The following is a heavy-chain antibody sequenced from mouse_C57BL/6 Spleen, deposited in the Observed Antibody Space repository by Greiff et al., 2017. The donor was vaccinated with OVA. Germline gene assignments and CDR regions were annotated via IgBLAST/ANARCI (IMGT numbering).Heavy chain of an antibody. CDR3: TVDEYDGGFAY. D-gene: IGHD2-4*01. Sequence: EVKLEESGGGLVQPGGSMKLSCVASGFTFSNSWMTWVRQSPAKGLEWVAQISLKSDNYATHYAVSVKGRFTISRDDSKSSVYLQMNNLRAEDTGIYYCTVDEYDGGFAYWGQGTLVTVSA. CDR2: ISLKSDNYAT. CDR1: GFTFSNSW. J-gene: IGHJ3*01. V-gene: IGHV6-3*01.